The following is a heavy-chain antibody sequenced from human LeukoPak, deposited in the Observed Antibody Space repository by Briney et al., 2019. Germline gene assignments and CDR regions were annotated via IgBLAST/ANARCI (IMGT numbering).Heavy chain of an antibody. Sequence: GGSLRLSCAASGFTFSSYGMHWVRQAPGKGLEWVAFIRYDGSNKYYADSVKGRFTISRDNAKNSLYLQMNSLRAEDTAVYYCATPKGKPKYYYMDVWGKGTTVTVSS. V-gene: IGHV3-30*02. J-gene: IGHJ6*03. CDR2: IRYDGSNK. CDR1: GFTFSSYG. CDR3: ATPKGKPKYYYMDV. D-gene: IGHD1-14*01.